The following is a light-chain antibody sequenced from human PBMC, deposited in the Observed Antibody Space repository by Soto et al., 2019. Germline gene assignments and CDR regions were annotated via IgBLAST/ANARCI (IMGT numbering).Light chain of an antibody. CDR2: GNN. V-gene: IGLV1-44*01. Sequence: QSVLTQPPSASRTPGQRVTISCSGSSSNIGSNTVNWYQQLPGTAPKLLIYGNNQRPSGVPDRFSGSKSGTSASLAISGLQSEDEADYYCGAWDDSLNALFGGGTKLTVL. CDR3: GAWDDSLNAL. CDR1: SSNIGSNT. J-gene: IGLJ2*01.